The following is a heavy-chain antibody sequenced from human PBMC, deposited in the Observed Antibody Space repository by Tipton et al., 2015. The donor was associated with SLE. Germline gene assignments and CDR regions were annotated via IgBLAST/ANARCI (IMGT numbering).Heavy chain of an antibody. CDR2: INHSGST. CDR3: ARDRGVLRFLEWLLQTDAFEI. J-gene: IGHJ3*02. V-gene: IGHV4-34*01. CDR1: GGSFSGYY. D-gene: IGHD3-3*01. Sequence: TLSLTCAVYGGSFSGYYWSWIRQPPGKGLEWIGEINHSGSTNYNPSLKSRVTISVDTSKNQFSLKLSSVTAAVTAVYYCARDRGVLRFLEWLLQTDAFEIWGQGTMVTVSS.